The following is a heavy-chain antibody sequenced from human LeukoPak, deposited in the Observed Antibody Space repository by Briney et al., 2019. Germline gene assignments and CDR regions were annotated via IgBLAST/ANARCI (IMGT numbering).Heavy chain of an antibody. CDR1: GGSISSGSYY. CDR2: IYYSGST. Sequence: SETLSLTCTVSGGSISSGSYYWGWIRQPPGKGLEWIGSIYYSGSTYYNPSLKSRVTISVDTSKNQFSLKLTSVTAADTAVYYCARLAIAAAGNRYFDLWGRGTLVTVSS. CDR3: ARLAIAAAGNRYFDL. D-gene: IGHD6-13*01. J-gene: IGHJ2*01. V-gene: IGHV4-39*07.